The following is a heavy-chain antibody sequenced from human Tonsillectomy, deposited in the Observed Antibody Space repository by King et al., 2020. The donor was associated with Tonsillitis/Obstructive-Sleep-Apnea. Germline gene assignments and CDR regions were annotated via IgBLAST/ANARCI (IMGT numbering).Heavy chain of an antibody. CDR3: ARGAELRPFDY. V-gene: IGHV1-3*01. D-gene: IGHD1-26*01. Sequence: QLVQSGAEVKKPGASVKVSCKAFGYTFTNYAIHWVRQAPGQRLEWMVWINAGNGNTKYSQKFQGRVTITRDTSASTAYMELSSLRSEDTAVYYCARGAELRPFDYWGQGTLVTVSS. CDR1: GYTFTNYA. CDR2: INAGNGNT. J-gene: IGHJ4*02.